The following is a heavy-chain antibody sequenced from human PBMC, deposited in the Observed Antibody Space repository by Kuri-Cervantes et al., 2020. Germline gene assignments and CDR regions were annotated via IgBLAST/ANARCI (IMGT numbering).Heavy chain of an antibody. J-gene: IGHJ4*02. CDR3: ARGLAGVNQRTYYDS. CDR1: GGSFSGYY. V-gene: IGHV4-34*01. D-gene: IGHD2-8*01. CDR2: INHSGST. Sequence: SQTLSLTCAVYGGSFSGYYWSWIRQPPGKGLEWTGKINHSGSTNYNPSLKSRVTISVDTSKNQFSLKLNSVTAADTAVFYCARGLAGVNQRTYYDSWGQGTLVTVSS.